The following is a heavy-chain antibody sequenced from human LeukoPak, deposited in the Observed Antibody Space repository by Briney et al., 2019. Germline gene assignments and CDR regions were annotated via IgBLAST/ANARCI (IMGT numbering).Heavy chain of an antibody. CDR2: IVVGSGNT. CDR1: GFTFTRST. V-gene: IGHV1-58*02. CDR3: AADYLPYSSEWYSFGYSYYGMDV. D-gene: IGHD6-25*01. Sequence: GASVKVSCKASGFTFTRSTMQWVRQVRGQRLEWIGWIVVGSGNTNYAQKFQERVTITRDMSTSTAYMELSSLRSEDTAVYYCAADYLPYSSEWYSFGYSYYGMDVWGQGTLVTVSS. J-gene: IGHJ6*02.